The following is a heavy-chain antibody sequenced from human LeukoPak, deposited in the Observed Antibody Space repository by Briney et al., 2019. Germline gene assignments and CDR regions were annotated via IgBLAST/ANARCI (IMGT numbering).Heavy chain of an antibody. CDR3: ARHGGNYDFDY. J-gene: IGHJ4*02. V-gene: IGHV4-59*01. CDR1: GDSINSYY. Sequence: KPSETLSLTCSVSGDSINSYYWSWIRQPPGKGPEWIGYIYHSGSTNSNPSLKSRVTISVDTSKNQFSLRLTSVTAADTAVYYCARHGGNYDFDYWGQGTLVTVSS. CDR2: IYHSGST. D-gene: IGHD4/OR15-4a*01.